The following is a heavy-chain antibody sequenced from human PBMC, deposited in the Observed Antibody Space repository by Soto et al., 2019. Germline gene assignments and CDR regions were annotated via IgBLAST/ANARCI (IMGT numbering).Heavy chain of an antibody. CDR2: IIPILDLA. J-gene: IGHJ6*03. D-gene: IGHD2-2*01. CDR1: GGTVSSYT. CDR3: ARDGCSSTSCYPYYYYMDV. Sequence: SVKVSCKASGGTVSSYTFSWVRQSPGQGLEWMGRIIPILDLANYAPKFQGRVTITADKSTSTAYVELNSLRSEDTAVYYCARDGCSSTSCYPYYYYMDVWGKGTTVTVSS. V-gene: IGHV1-69*04.